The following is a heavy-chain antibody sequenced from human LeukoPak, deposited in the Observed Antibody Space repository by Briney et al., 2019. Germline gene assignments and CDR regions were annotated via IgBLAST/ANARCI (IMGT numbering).Heavy chain of an antibody. CDR1: AGSLSGYY. V-gene: IGHV4-34*01. Sequence: SETLSLTCLVYAGSLSGYYWSWIRQPPGGGLEWIGEINQSGSTNYNPSLQGRVTISVDSSKNQFSLKLSSVTAADTAVYYCAREDSNYNYFDYWGQGTLVTVSS. D-gene: IGHD4-11*01. CDR3: AREDSNYNYFDY. CDR2: INQSGST. J-gene: IGHJ4*02.